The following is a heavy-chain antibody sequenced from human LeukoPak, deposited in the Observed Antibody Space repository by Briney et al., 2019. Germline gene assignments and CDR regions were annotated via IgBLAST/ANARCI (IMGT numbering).Heavy chain of an antibody. CDR2: INPNSGGT. D-gene: IGHD3-22*01. Sequence: GASVKVSCKASGYTFTGYYMHWVRQAPGQGLEWMGWINPNSGGTNYAQKFQGRVTMTRDTSISTAYMELSRLRSDDTAVYYCARGIVVVTLALDFDYWGQGTLVTVSS. V-gene: IGHV1-2*02. CDR1: GYTFTGYY. CDR3: ARGIVVVTLALDFDY. J-gene: IGHJ4*02.